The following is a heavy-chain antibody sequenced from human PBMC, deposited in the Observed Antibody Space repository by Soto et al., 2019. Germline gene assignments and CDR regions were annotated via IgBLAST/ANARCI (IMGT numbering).Heavy chain of an antibody. V-gene: IGHV4-39*01. CDR2: IYFGGRT. CDR1: GGSMRSTSYY. D-gene: IGHD4-17*01. J-gene: IGHJ4*02. CDR3: ARQPNYDYGDYGPMDY. Sequence: QLQLQESGPGLVKPSETLSLTCTVSGGSMRSTSYYWGWIRQPPGKGLEWLGSIYFGGRTYYNPSLKSRVTISVDTSKKQLSLKLSSLTAADTAVYYCARQPNYDYGDYGPMDYWGQGTLVTVS.